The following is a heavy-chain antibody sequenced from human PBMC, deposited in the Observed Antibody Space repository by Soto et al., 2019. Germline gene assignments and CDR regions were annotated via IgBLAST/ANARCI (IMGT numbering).Heavy chain of an antibody. V-gene: IGHV2-5*02. J-gene: IGHJ4*02. CDR2: IYWDDDK. CDR1: GFSLTTSGVG. D-gene: IGHD3-10*02. CDR3: AHSTVPYLFDS. Sequence: QITLKESGPTLVKPTQTLTLTCSFSGFSLTTSGVGVGWIRQPPGKALEWLALIYWDDDKRYSPSLKSRLTISKNTSKTQAVLTMTTLDPVDTATYYCAHSTVPYLFDSWGQGTLVMVSS.